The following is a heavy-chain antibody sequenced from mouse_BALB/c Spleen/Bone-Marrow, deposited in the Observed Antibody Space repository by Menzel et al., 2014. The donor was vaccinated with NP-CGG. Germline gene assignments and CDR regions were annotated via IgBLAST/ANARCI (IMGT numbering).Heavy chain of an antibody. J-gene: IGHJ3*01. Sequence: LQQSGGGLVKSGGSLTLSCAASGFSFNSYGMSWVRQTPEKRLAWVATISGGGSYTFYPDSVKGRFTISRDNAKNKPYLQLSSLRSEDAALYYCARHAYYDQTEVSFVYWGQGTLVTVSA. V-gene: IGHV5-9-2*01. CDR3: ARHAYYDQTEVSFVY. CDR2: ISGGGSYT. CDR1: GFSFNSYG. D-gene: IGHD2-4*01.